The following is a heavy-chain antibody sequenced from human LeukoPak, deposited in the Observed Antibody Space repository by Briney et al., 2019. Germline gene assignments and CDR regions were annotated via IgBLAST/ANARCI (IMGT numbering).Heavy chain of an antibody. D-gene: IGHD3-9*01. CDR2: INVGSGNT. CDR1: GYTFTSYA. CDR3: ARDPNSLTGYFH. J-gene: IGHJ4*02. Sequence: ASVKVSCKASGYTFTSYAMHWVRQAPGQSLEWMGWINVGSGNTKYSQKFQGRVIIIRDTSTNTAYMELRSPRSDDTAVYYCARDPNSLTGYFHWGQGTLVTVSS. V-gene: IGHV1-3*01.